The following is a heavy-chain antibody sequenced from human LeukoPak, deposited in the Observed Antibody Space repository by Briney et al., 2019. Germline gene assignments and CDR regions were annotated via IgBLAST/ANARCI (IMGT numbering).Heavy chain of an antibody. J-gene: IGHJ4*02. D-gene: IGHD1-26*01. CDR2: ISGSGGST. CDR3: AKLSVERGSHGIGWELPYFDY. V-gene: IGHV3-23*01. CDR1: GFTFSSYA. Sequence: PGGSLRLSCAASGFTFSSYAMSWVRQAPGKGLEWVSAISGSGGSTYYADSVKGRFTISRDNSKNTLYLQMNSLRAEDTAVYYCAKLSVERGSHGIGWELPYFDYWGQGTLVTVSS.